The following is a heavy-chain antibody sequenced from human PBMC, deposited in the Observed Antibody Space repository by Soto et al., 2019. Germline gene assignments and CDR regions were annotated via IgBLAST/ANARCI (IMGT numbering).Heavy chain of an antibody. CDR3: ARDSYGDYDYLFDY. V-gene: IGHV3-33*01. CDR2: IWYDGSNK. Sequence: GGPLRLSCAASGFTFSSYGMHWVRQAPGKGLEWVAVIWYDGSNKYYADSVKGRFTISRDNSKNTLYLQMNSLRAEDTAVYYCARDSYGDYDYLFDYWGQGTLVTVSS. J-gene: IGHJ4*02. D-gene: IGHD4-17*01. CDR1: GFTFSSYG.